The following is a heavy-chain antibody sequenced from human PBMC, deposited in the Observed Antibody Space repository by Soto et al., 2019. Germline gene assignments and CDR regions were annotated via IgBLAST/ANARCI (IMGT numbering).Heavy chain of an antibody. Sequence: SETLSLTCTVSGGSISSGGYSWSWIRQSPEKGVEWIGFTYPSGATYYNPSLKSRVTISLDRSKNQFSLKLSSVTAADTAVYYCARAGRYYYGMDVWGQGTTVTVSS. V-gene: IGHV4-30-2*06. CDR2: TYPSGAT. J-gene: IGHJ6*02. CDR3: ARAGRYYYGMDV. CDR1: GGSISSGGYS.